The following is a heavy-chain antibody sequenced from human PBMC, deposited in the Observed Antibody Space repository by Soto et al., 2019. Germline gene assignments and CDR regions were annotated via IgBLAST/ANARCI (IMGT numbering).Heavy chain of an antibody. Sequence: GGSLRLSCAASGFTFYDYAMHWVRQAPGKGLEWVSGISWNSGSIGYADSVKGRFTISRDNAKNSLYLQMNSLRAEDTALYYCAKDIGGIAVAGTHAFDIWGQGTMVTVSS. J-gene: IGHJ3*02. CDR3: AKDIGGIAVAGTHAFDI. D-gene: IGHD6-19*01. V-gene: IGHV3-9*01. CDR2: ISWNSGSI. CDR1: GFTFYDYA.